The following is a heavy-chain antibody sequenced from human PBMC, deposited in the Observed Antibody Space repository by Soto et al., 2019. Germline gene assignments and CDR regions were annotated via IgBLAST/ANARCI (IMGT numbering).Heavy chain of an antibody. J-gene: IGHJ6*03. Sequence: QVQLQQWGAGLLKPSETLSLTCAVHGEFFGGYYWSWVRQPPGKGLEWIGNINHSGSTQYNPSLKTRVTISADTSKGPFSLKVASVTVADTAVYYCARGNPGYYYYYMDVWGEGATVTVSS. V-gene: IGHV4-34*01. CDR2: INHSGST. CDR1: GEFFGGYY. CDR3: ARGNPGYYYYYMDV.